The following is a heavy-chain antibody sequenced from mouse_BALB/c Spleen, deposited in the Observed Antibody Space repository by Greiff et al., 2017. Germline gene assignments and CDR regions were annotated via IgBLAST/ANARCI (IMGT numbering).Heavy chain of an antibody. CDR3: ARGDYYGSRRFDY. CDR2: ISSGSSTI. Sequence: EVQLVESGGGLVQPGGSRKLSCAASGFTFSSFGMHWVRQAPEKGLEWVAYISSGSSTIYYADTVKGRFTISRDNPKNTLFLQMTSLRSEDTAMYYCARGDYYGSRRFDYWGQGTTLTVSS. D-gene: IGHD1-1*01. J-gene: IGHJ2*01. V-gene: IGHV5-17*02. CDR1: GFTFSSFG.